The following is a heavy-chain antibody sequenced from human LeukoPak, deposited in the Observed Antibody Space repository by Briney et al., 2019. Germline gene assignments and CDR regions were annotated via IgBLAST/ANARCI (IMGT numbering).Heavy chain of an antibody. D-gene: IGHD6-19*01. CDR2: ISYDGSNK. V-gene: IGHV3-30*04. CDR3: ALNRGSGWYFHY. Sequence: GGSLRLSCAASGFTFSSYAMHWVRQAPGKGLEWVAVISYDGSNKYGDSVKGRFTISRDNSKNTLYLQMNSLRAEDTAVYYCALNRGSGWYFHYWGQGTLVTVSS. J-gene: IGHJ4*02. CDR1: GFTFSSYA.